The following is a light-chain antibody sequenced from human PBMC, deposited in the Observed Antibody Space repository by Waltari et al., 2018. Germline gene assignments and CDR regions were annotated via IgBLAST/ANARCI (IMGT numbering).Light chain of an antibody. CDR2: SSN. Sequence: QSVLTQPPSASGTPGQRVTISCSGSSSHLGPNSLNWYQQFPGQAPKLLIYSSNERPSGVPDRFSGSSSGPSASLAISGLQSEDEADYYCATWDDTLDGYVFGAGTRLTVL. CDR1: SSHLGPNS. J-gene: IGLJ1*01. V-gene: IGLV1-44*01. CDR3: ATWDDTLDGYV.